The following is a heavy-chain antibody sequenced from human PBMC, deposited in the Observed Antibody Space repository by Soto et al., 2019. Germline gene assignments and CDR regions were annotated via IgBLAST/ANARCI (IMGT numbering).Heavy chain of an antibody. V-gene: IGHV3-30-3*01. CDR2: ISYDGSNK. D-gene: IGHD6-13*01. CDR3: ASEYSSSRFDY. Sequence: QVQLVESGGGVVQPGRSLRLSRAASGFTFSSYAMHWVRQAPGKGLEWVAVISYDGSNKYYADSVKGRFTISRDNSKNTLYLQMNSLRAEDTAVYYCASEYSSSRFDYWGQGTLVTVSS. CDR1: GFTFSSYA. J-gene: IGHJ4*02.